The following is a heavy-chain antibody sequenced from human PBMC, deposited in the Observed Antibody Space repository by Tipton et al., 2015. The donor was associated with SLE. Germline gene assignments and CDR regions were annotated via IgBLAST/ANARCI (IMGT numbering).Heavy chain of an antibody. CDR2: ISYDGSNK. J-gene: IGHJ3*02. V-gene: IGHV3-30-3*01. Sequence: SLRLSCAASGFTFSIYAIHWVRQAPGKGLDWVAVISYDGSNKYYADSVKGRFTISRDNSKNTLYLQMNSLRAEDTAVYYCARDRGQYCSGGSCYGENAFDIWGQGTMVTVSS. CDR3: ARDRGQYCSGGSCYGENAFDI. CDR1: GFTFSIYA. D-gene: IGHD2-15*01.